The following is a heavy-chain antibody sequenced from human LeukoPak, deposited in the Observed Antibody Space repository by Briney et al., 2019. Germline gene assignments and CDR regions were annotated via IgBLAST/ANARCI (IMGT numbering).Heavy chain of an antibody. J-gene: IGHJ4*02. CDR3: AVNYDFWSGYYTDLDY. V-gene: IGHV4-30-4*08. D-gene: IGHD3-3*01. Sequence: SQTLSLTCTVSGGSIRSGDYYWSWIRQPPGKGLEWIVYIYYSGNTYYNPSLKSRVTISVDTSKKQFSLKLSSVTAADTAVYYCAVNYDFWSGYYTDLDYWGQGTLVTVSS. CDR2: IYYSGNT. CDR1: GGSIRSGDYY.